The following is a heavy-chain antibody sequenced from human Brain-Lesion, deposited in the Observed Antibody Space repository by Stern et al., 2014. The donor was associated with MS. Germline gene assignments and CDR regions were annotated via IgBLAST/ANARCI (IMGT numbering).Heavy chain of an antibody. CDR1: GGSISSGGYY. D-gene: IGHD2-2*01. Sequence: VQLVESGPGLVKPSQTLSLSCTVSGGSISSGGYYWSWIRQPAGKGLEWIGRIFNSGSPSYNPSLKSRVTISIDTSKNQFSLRLNPMTAADTAVYYCARGRVVPGFQYYATDVWGQGTTVIVSS. CDR2: IFNSGSP. CDR3: ARGRVVPGFQYYATDV. J-gene: IGHJ6*02. V-gene: IGHV4-61*02.